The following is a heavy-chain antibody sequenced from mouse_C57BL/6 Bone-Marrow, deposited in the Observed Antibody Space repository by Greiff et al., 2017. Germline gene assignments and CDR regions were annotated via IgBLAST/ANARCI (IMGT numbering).Heavy chain of an antibody. CDR1: GFNIKDDY. Sequence: VQLQQSGAELVRPGASVKLSCTASGFNIKDDYMHWVKQRPEQGLEWIGWIDPENGDTEYASKFQGKAPITADTSSNTAYLQLRSLTSEDTAVYYCTPIYFAMDYWGQGTSVTVSS. V-gene: IGHV14-4*01. CDR2: IDPENGDT. D-gene: IGHD6-5*01. CDR3: TPIYFAMDY. J-gene: IGHJ4*01.